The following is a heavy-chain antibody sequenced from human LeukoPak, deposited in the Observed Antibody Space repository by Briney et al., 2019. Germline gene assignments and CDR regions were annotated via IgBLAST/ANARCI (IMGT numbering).Heavy chain of an antibody. J-gene: IGHJ4*02. CDR3: ATGWPVVTLLCLDY. D-gene: IGHD4-23*01. CDR2: FDPEDGET. Sequence: ASVKVSCKVSGYTLTELSMHWVRQAPGKGLEWMGGFDPEDGETIYAQKFQGRVTMTEDTSTDTAYMELSSLRSEDTAVYYCATGWPVVTLLCLDYWGQGTLVTVSS. CDR1: GYTLTELS. V-gene: IGHV1-24*01.